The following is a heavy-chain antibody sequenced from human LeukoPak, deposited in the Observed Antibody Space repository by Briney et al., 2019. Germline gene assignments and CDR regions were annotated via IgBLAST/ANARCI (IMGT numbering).Heavy chain of an antibody. D-gene: IGHD6-19*01. CDR1: GGSISSYY. Sequence: SETLSLTCTVSGGSISSYYWSWIRQPPGKGLEWIGYIYYSGGTNYNPSLKSRVTISVDTSKNQFSLELSSVTAADTAVYYCARHSAVADDAFDIWGQGTLVTVSS. J-gene: IGHJ3*02. CDR3: ARHSAVADDAFDI. V-gene: IGHV4-59*08. CDR2: IYYSGGT.